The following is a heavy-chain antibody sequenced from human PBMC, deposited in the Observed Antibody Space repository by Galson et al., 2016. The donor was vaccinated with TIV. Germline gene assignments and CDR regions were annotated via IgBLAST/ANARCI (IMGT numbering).Heavy chain of an antibody. V-gene: IGHV1-69*06. CDR1: GGTLTSYA. CDR3: VNIQKTNTYDS. CDR2: IIPLSHTP. J-gene: IGHJ4*02. Sequence: SVKVSCKASGGTLTSYATNWVRQAPGQGLEWMGGIIPLSHTPNYAQKYHDRITIVADKSTGTVYMELRRLTSEDTAVYYCVNIQKTNTYDSWGRGTLVTVSS. D-gene: IGHD2-15*01.